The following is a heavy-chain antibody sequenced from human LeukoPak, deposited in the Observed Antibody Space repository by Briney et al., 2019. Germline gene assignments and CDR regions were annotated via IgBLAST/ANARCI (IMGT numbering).Heavy chain of an antibody. J-gene: IGHJ4*02. D-gene: IGHD3-16*01. CDR1: GFTFSSYS. CDR3: ARVGVGDWGSVWDH. CDR2: ISSGGGVT. V-gene: IGHV3-48*02. Sequence: GGSLRLSCAASGFTFSSYSMIWARQTPGTGLEWISYISSGGGVTHYAESVKGRFSISRDNAKNSLFLQMNRLKDEDTAVYYCARVGVGDWGSVWDHWGQGVRVTVSS.